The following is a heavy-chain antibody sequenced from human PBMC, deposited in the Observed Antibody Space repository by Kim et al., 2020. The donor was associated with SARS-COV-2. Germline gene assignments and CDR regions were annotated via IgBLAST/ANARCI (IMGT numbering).Heavy chain of an antibody. D-gene: IGHD3-9*01. Sequence: SETLSLTCTVSGDSISSYYCSWIRQPPGKGLEWIGYSYYRGSTNYNNSLKSRVTTSVDTSKNQFSLKLRSATAAATAVYYCAGAYYDTLTGFVFVYWGQG. J-gene: IGHJ4*02. V-gene: IGHV4-59*12. CDR3: AGAYYDTLTGFVFVY. CDR2: SYYRGST. CDR1: GDSISSYY.